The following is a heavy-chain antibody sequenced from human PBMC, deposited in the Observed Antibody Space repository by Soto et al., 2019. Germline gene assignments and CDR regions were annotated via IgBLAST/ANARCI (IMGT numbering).Heavy chain of an antibody. J-gene: IGHJ3*02. CDR1: GGSISSYY. CDR3: ARAYYDLWRGYYTGGSFDI. Sequence: SETLSLTCTVSGGSISSYYWSWIRQPAGKGLEWVGRIYTSGSTNYNPSLKSRVTMSVDTSKNQFSLTLSSVTAAATAVDDCARAYYDLWRGYYTGGSFDIWGQGTMVTVSS. CDR2: IYTSGST. V-gene: IGHV4-4*07. D-gene: IGHD3-3*01.